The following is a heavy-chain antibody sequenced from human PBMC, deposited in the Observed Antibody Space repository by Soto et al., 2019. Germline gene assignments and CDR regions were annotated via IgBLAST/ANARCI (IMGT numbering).Heavy chain of an antibody. Sequence: QVQLQESGPGLLKPSETLSLTCTVAGGSISSYYWSWIRQPPGKGLEWIGYTYYSGSTNYDPSLKSRVTISVDTAKNQFSLKLIAVTAASTAVDYCARGGERVAMPSGYCGQGTLVTFSS. CDR1: GGSISSYY. J-gene: IGHJ4*02. CDR3: ARGGERVAMPSGY. CDR2: TYYSGST. V-gene: IGHV4-59*01. D-gene: IGHD2-2*01.